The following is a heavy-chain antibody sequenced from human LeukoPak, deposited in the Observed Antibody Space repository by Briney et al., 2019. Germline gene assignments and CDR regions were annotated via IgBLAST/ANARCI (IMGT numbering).Heavy chain of an antibody. CDR2: IYHSGST. V-gene: IGHV4-38-2*02. J-gene: IGHJ4*02. D-gene: IGHD6-6*01. CDR1: GYSISSGYY. CDR3: AREGIAARPFDY. Sequence: SETLSLTCTVSGYSISSGYYWGWIRQPPGKGLEWIGSIYHSGSTYYNPSLKSRVTISVDTSKNQFSLKLSSVTAADTAVYYCAREGIAARPFDYWGQGTLVTVSS.